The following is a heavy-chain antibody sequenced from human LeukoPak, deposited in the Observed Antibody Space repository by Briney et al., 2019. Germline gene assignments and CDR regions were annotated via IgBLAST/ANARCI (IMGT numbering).Heavy chain of an antibody. Sequence: ASVKVSCKASGYTLIGYFLHWVRQAPGQGLEWMGWINPNNGVTNYAQRFHGRVSMTRDTSITTAYMELSRLTSDDTAVYYCARNSGYFISVPDDYWGQGTLVTVSS. CDR2: INPNNGVT. D-gene: IGHD3-22*01. CDR1: GYTLIGYF. V-gene: IGHV1-2*02. CDR3: ARNSGYFISVPDDY. J-gene: IGHJ4*02.